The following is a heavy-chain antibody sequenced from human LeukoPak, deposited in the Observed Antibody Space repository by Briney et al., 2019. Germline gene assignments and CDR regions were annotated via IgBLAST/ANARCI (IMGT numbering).Heavy chain of an antibody. Sequence: AASVKVSCKASGYTFTGYYMHWVRQAPGQGLEWMGWINPNSGGTNYAQKFQGRVTMTRDTSISTAYMELSRLRSDGTAVYYCARVWSLWFGPNWFDPWGQGTLVTVSS. CDR1: GYTFTGYY. CDR3: ARVWSLWFGPNWFDP. V-gene: IGHV1-2*02. CDR2: INPNSGGT. D-gene: IGHD3-10*01. J-gene: IGHJ5*02.